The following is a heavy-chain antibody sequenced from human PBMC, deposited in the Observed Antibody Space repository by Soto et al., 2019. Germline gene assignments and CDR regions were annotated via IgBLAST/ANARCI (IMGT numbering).Heavy chain of an antibody. CDR2: MNPNSGTT. CDR1: GYTFTSYD. J-gene: IGHJ6*03. V-gene: IGHV1-8*01. Sequence: QVQLVQSGAEVKKPGASVKVSCKSSGYTFTSYDINWVRQATGQGLEWLGWMNPNSGTTGYAQKFQGRVTMTRNTSITTAYMELSSLRSEDTAVYYCARGRGAARPTYYYYYMDVGGKGTTVTVSS. D-gene: IGHD6-6*01. CDR3: ARGRGAARPTYYYYYMDV.